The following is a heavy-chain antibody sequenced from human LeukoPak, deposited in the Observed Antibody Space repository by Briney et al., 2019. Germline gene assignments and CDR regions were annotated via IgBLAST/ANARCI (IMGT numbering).Heavy chain of an antibody. J-gene: IGHJ3*02. Sequence: SETLSLTCAVYGGSFSGYYWSWIRQPPGKGREGIGEINHSGSSNCNPSLKSRVTISVDTSKNQFSLKLSSVTAADTAVYYCARVKTSQSHAFDIWGQGTMVTVSS. CDR3: ARVKTSQSHAFDI. CDR1: GGSFSGYY. V-gene: IGHV4-34*01. CDR2: INHSGSS.